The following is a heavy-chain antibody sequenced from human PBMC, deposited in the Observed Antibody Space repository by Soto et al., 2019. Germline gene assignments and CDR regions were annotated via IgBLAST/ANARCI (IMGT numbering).Heavy chain of an antibody. CDR2: SNHSGST. CDR1: GGSFSGYY. V-gene: IGHV4-34*01. J-gene: IGHJ6*02. D-gene: IGHD2-2*01. CDR3: ARGRDIVVVPAAPSMDV. Sequence: ASETLSLTCAVYGGSFSGYYWSWIRQPPGRGLEWIGESNHSGSTNYNPSLKSRVTISVDTSKNQFSLKLSSVTAADTAVYYCARGRDIVVVPAAPSMDVWGQGTTVTVSS.